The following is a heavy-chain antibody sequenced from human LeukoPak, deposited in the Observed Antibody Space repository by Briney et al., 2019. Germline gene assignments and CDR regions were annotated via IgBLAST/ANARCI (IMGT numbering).Heavy chain of an antibody. D-gene: IGHD2-21*02. V-gene: IGHV4-31*03. CDR2: IYYSGST. J-gene: IGHJ4*02. CDR3: ARRKGGDFIDN. CDR1: GGSISSGGYY. Sequence: SETLSLTCTVSGGSISSGGYYWSWVRQHPGMGLEWTGYIYYSGSTYYNPSLKSRVTISVDTSKNQLSLKLSSVTAADTAVYYCARRKGGDFIDNWGQGALVTVSS.